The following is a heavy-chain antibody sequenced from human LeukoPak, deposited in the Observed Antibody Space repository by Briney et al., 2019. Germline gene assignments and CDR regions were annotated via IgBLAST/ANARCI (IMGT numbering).Heavy chain of an antibody. CDR2: IKQDGSEK. J-gene: IGHJ6*02. D-gene: IGHD3-16*01. CDR3: GYYVYGMDV. CDR1: GFTFSSYW. Sequence: GGSLRLFCAASGFTFSSYWMSWVRQAPGKGLEWVANIKQDGSEKYYVDSVKGRFTISRDNAKNSLYLQMNSLRAEDTAVYYCGYYVYGMDVWGQGTTVTVS. V-gene: IGHV3-7*01.